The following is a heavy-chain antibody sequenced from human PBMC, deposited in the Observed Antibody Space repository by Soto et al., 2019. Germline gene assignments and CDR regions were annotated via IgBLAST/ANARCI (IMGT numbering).Heavy chain of an antibody. V-gene: IGHV3-15*01. D-gene: IGHD3-9*01. CDR2: IKSKTDGGTT. CDR1: EFTFSNAW. Sequence: PGGSLRLSCAASEFTFSNAWMSWVRQAPGRGLEWVGRIKSKTDGGTTDYAAPVKGRFTISRDDSKNTLYLQMNSLKTEDTAVYYCTTGVYDILTGYRITFDIWGQGTMVTVSS. J-gene: IGHJ3*02. CDR3: TTGVYDILTGYRITFDI.